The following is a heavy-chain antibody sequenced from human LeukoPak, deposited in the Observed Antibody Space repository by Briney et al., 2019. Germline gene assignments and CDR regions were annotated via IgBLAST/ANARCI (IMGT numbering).Heavy chain of an antibody. J-gene: IGHJ4*02. V-gene: IGHV4-61*02. D-gene: IGHD4/OR15-4a*01. CDR2: IYTGGST. CDR1: GGSISSGNYH. CDR3: ARGPLLGDDYDPPFRY. Sequence: SQTLSLTCTVSGGSISSGNYHWSWIRQPPGKGLEWIGRIYTGGSTNYNPSFKSRLTISIDKSKNQFSLKLTSVTAADSAVYFCARGPLLGDDYDPPFRYWGQGTLVTVSS.